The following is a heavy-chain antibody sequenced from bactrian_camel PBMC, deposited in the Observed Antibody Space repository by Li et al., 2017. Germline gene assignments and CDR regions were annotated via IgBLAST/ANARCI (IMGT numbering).Heavy chain of an antibody. CDR1: GFTFSSYA. V-gene: IGHV3S31*01. J-gene: IGHJ4*01. Sequence: VQLVESGGGLVQPGGSLRHSCAVSGFTFSSYAMNWVRQAPGKEREGVAVVDTKGGTTYAESVKGRFTISLDSAKNTLYLQMTNLQPDDTAMYFCAAVGNLVCAYYNGGLNVPIGNYKYWGQGTQVTVS. D-gene: IGHD2*01. CDR3: AAVGNLVCAYYNGGLNVPIGNYKY. CDR2: VDTKGGTT.